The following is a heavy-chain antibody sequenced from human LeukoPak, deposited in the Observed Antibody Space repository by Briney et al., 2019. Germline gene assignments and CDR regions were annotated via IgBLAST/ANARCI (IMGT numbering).Heavy chain of an antibody. CDR1: GLTFSNYW. CDR3: ARDYWRSIDH. D-gene: IGHD1-1*01. V-gene: IGHV3-7*01. J-gene: IGHJ4*02. CDR2: VNEDGSAK. Sequence: GGSLRLSCVVSGLTFSNYWMIWVRQAPGQGLESVAIVNEDGSAKYYLDSVKGRFTISRDNARNSLYLEMNSLRAEDTAVYYCARDYWRSIDHWGQGTLVTVSS.